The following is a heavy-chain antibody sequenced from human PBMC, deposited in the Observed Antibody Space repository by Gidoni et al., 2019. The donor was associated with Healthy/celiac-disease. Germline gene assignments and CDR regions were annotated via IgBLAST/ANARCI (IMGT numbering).Heavy chain of an antibody. CDR3: AGGAIFGVEYYYYGMDV. CDR1: GFLVSSYA. V-gene: IGHV3-23*01. CDR2: ISGSGGST. D-gene: IGHD3-3*01. J-gene: IGHJ6*02. Sequence: EVQLLESGVGLVQPGSSLRPSCAASGFLVSSYAMSCVRQAPGNGLEWVSAISGSGGSTYYADSVKGRFTISRENSKNTLYLQMNSLRAEDTAVYYCAGGAIFGVEYYYYGMDVWGQGTTVTVSS.